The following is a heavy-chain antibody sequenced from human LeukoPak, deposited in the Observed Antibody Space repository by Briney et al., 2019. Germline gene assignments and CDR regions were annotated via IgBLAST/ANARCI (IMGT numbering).Heavy chain of an antibody. V-gene: IGHV3-66*01. CDR1: GFTVSGSF. J-gene: IGHJ4*02. CDR2: IYSGGGT. CDR3: AKDLRFNWNSYFDY. Sequence: QSGGSLRLSCAASGFTVSGSFMSWVRQAPGKGLEWVSVIYSGGGTYYADSVKGRFTISRDNSKNTLYLQMNSLRAEDTAVYYCAKDLRFNWNSYFDYWGQGTLVTVSS. D-gene: IGHD1-7*01.